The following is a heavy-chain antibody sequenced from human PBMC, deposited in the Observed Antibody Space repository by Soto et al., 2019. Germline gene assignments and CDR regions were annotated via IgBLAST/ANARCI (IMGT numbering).Heavy chain of an antibody. J-gene: IGHJ4*02. CDR2: IYYSGTT. CDR3: AREFAGFGKFDH. Sequence: PSETLSLTCAVSGGSISSADYFWGWIRQPPGKWLEWIGSIYYSGTTYYKPSLKSRVTMSVDTSKNQFSLKLSSVTAADTAVYYCAREFAGFGKFDHWGQGTLVTVSS. CDR1: GGSISSADYF. D-gene: IGHD3-10*01. V-gene: IGHV4-39*02.